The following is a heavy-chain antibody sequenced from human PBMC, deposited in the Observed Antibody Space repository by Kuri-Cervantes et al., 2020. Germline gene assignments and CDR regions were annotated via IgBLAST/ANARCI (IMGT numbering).Heavy chain of an antibody. CDR1: GGSITNSSYY. Sequence: GSLRLSCTVSGGSITNSSYYWGWIRQPPGKGLEYIGSISYSGSTYYNPSLKSRVIVSVYTSKNQFSLKLSSVTAADTAVYHCVTYNSNWYYFDYWGQGTLVTVSS. D-gene: IGHD6-13*01. V-gene: IGHV4-39*01. J-gene: IGHJ4*02. CDR2: ISYSGST. CDR3: VTYNSNWYYFDY.